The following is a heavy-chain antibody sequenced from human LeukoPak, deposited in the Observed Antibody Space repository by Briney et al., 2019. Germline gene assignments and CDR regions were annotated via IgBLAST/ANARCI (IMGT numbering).Heavy chain of an antibody. V-gene: IGHV1-8*01. CDR1: GYTFTSYD. CDR3: AREYCTNGVCQGFDP. D-gene: IGHD2-8*01. Sequence: RASVKVSCKASGYTFTSYDINWVRQATGQGLEWMGWTNPNSGNTGYAQKFQGRVTMTRNTSISTAYMELSSLRSEDTAVYYCAREYCTNGVCQGFDPWGQGTLVTVSS. J-gene: IGHJ5*02. CDR2: TNPNSGNT.